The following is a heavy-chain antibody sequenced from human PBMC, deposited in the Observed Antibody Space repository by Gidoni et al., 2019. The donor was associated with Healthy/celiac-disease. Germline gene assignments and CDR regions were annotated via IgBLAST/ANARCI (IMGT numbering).Heavy chain of an antibody. J-gene: IGHJ4*02. CDR2: IYWDDDK. CDR1: GFSLSTSGVG. Sequence: QITLKESGPTLVKPTQTLTLTCTFSGFSLSTSGVGVGWIRQPPGKALEWLALIYWDDDKRYSPSLKSRLTITKDTSKNQVVLTMTNMDPVDTATYYCAHLPYYYDSSGYYKQYYFDYWGQGTLVTVSS. D-gene: IGHD3-22*01. V-gene: IGHV2-5*02. CDR3: AHLPYYYDSSGYYKQYYFDY.